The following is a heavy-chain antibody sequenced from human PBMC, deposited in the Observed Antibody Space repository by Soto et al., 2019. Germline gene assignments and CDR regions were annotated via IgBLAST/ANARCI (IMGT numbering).Heavy chain of an antibody. CDR3: ARVRVRFLEWLGSEG. Sequence: QVQLVQSGAEVKKPGSSVKVSCNASGGTFSSYAISWVRQAPGQGLEWMGGIIPIFGTANYAQKFQGRVTITADESTSTAYMELSSLRSEDTAVYYCARVRVRFLEWLGSEGWGQGTLVTVSS. V-gene: IGHV1-69*12. CDR1: GGTFSSYA. J-gene: IGHJ4*02. D-gene: IGHD3-3*01. CDR2: IIPIFGTA.